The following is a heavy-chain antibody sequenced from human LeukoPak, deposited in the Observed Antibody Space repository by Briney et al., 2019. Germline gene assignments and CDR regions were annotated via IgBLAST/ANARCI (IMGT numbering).Heavy chain of an antibody. J-gene: IGHJ5*02. Sequence: PSETLSLTCTVSGGSIGRSSYYWGWIRQPPGKGLEWIGSSYYSGSTYYNPSLKSRVTISVDTSKNQFSLKLSSVTAADTAVYYCARASGYSYGYFYNWFDPWGQGTLVTVSS. D-gene: IGHD5-18*01. CDR3: ARASGYSYGYFYNWFDP. V-gene: IGHV4-39*01. CDR2: SYYSGST. CDR1: GGSIGRSSYY.